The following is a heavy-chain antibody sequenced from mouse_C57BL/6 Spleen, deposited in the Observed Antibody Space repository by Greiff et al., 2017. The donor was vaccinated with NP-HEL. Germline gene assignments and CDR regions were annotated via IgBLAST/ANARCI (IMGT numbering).Heavy chain of an antibody. Sequence: QVQLQQSGAELVKPGASVKLSCKASGYTFTSYWMQWVKQRPGQGLEWIGEIDPSDSYTNYNQKFKGKATLTVDTSSSTAYMQLSSLTSEDSAVYYCARAGNSAWFAYWGQGTLVTVSA. V-gene: IGHV1-50*01. CDR2: IDPSDSYT. D-gene: IGHD2-1*01. J-gene: IGHJ3*01. CDR1: GYTFTSYW. CDR3: ARAGNSAWFAY.